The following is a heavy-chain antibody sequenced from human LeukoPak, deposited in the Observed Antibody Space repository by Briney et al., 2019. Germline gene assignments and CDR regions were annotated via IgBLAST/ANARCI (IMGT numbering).Heavy chain of an antibody. J-gene: IGHJ4*02. V-gene: IGHV4-31*01. CDR3: GKVGGNSNS. D-gene: IGHD4-23*01. CDR2: IHNSRGT. Sequence: SETLSLTCTVSGGSITSDIFYWNWIRQHPGKGLEWIGSIHNSRGTSYNPSLESQLTISVDTSENKFFLKMSYVTAADTAMYYCGKVGGNSNSWGQGTLVTVST. CDR1: GGSITSDIFY.